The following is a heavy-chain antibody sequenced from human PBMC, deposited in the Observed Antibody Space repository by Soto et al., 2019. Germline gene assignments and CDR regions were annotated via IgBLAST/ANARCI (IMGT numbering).Heavy chain of an antibody. Sequence: SLRLSCAASGFTFSTFAMSWVRQAPGKGLEWVSALSGSGGSTYYADSVKGRFTISRDNSKNTLFLQMSSLRAEDTAVYYCAKGDRGFFDYYYGMDVWGQGTTVTVSS. D-gene: IGHD3-3*01. CDR1: GFTFSTFA. J-gene: IGHJ6*02. V-gene: IGHV3-23*01. CDR3: AKGDRGFFDYYYGMDV. CDR2: LSGSGGST.